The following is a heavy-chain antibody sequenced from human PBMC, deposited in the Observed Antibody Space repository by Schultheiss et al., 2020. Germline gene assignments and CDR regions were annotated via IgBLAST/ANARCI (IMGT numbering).Heavy chain of an antibody. Sequence: WGSLRLSCAASGFTFSDHYMDWVRQAPGKGLEWIGSIYYSGSTYYNPSLKSRVTISVDTSKNQFSLKLSSVTAADTAVYYCARQDYGGNFYYYYYGRDVWGQGTTVTVSS. CDR3: ARQDYGGNFYYYYYGRDV. CDR1: GFTFSDHY. V-gene: IGHV4-39*01. D-gene: IGHD4-23*01. CDR2: IYYSGST. J-gene: IGHJ6*02.